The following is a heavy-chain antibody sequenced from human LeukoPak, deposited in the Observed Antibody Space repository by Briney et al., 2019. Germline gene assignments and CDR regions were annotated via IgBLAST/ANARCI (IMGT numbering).Heavy chain of an antibody. CDR2: ISYDGSNK. V-gene: IGHV3-30-3*01. J-gene: IGHJ4*02. D-gene: IGHD3-22*01. CDR1: GFTFSSYA. Sequence: GGSLRLSCAASGFTFSSYAMHWVRQAPGKGLEWVAVISYDGSNKYYADSVKGRFTISRDNSKNTLYLQMNSLRAEDTAVYYCARGATYYYDSSDPGDYWGQGTLVTVSS. CDR3: ARGATYYYDSSDPGDY.